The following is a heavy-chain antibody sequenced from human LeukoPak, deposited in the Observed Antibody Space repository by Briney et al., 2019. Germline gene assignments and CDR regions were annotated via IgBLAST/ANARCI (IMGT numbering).Heavy chain of an antibody. CDR1: GFTFSSYA. V-gene: IGHV3-23*01. J-gene: IGHJ2*01. D-gene: IGHD3-16*01. CDR3: AKAMGDYWYFDL. Sequence: GGSLRLSCAASGFTFSSYAMSWVRQAPGKGLGWVSAISGSGGSTYYADSVKGRFTISRDNSKNTLYLQMNSLRAEDTAVYYCAKAMGDYWYFDLWGRGTLVTVSP. CDR2: ISGSGGST.